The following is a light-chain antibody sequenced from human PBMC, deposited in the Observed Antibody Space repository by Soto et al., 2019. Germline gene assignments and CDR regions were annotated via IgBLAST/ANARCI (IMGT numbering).Light chain of an antibody. CDR3: QHSYSSPPWT. Sequence: DIQMTQSPSSLSASVGDRVTISCRASQSISTYLNWYQQKPGTAPRLLIYRASSVTSGVPPRFSGSGSGRDFTLTISSLRPEDTATYFCQHSYSSPPWTFGQGTKVEVK. V-gene: IGKV1-39*01. CDR1: QSISTY. CDR2: RAS. J-gene: IGKJ1*01.